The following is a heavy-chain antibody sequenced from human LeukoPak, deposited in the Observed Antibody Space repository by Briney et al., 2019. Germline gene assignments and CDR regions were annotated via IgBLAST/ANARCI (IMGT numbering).Heavy chain of an antibody. D-gene: IGHD2-2*01. V-gene: IGHV4-59*08. J-gene: IGHJ6*03. Sequence: PSETLSLTCTVSGGSISTYYWSWIRQPPGKGLEWIGHLYNSGSTNYHPSLQSRLTISVDTSKNQFSLRLSSVTAADTAVYYCARNADCSSTSCLFYYYYYYMDVWGKGTTVTVSS. CDR3: ARNADCSSTSCLFYYYYYYMDV. CDR1: GGSISTYY. CDR2: LYNSGST.